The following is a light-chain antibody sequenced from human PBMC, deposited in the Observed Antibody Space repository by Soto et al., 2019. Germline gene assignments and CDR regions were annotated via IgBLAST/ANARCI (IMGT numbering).Light chain of an antibody. Sequence: DIQMTQSPSAMSASVGDRVTINCRASQAIKYYLAWFQQKPGKVPKRLIYSASSLQSGVPSRFSGSGSGTKFTLTISGLQPEDSATYYCLQPNSYPLTFGGGTKVEIK. J-gene: IGKJ4*01. CDR2: SAS. CDR1: QAIKYY. CDR3: LQPNSYPLT. V-gene: IGKV1-17*03.